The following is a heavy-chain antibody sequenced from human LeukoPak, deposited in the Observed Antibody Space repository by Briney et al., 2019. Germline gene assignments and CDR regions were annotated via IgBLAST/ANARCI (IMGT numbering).Heavy chain of an antibody. CDR1: GFTFSDYN. V-gene: IGHV3-48*01. D-gene: IGHD2-21*01. CDR2: INGFSSAI. CDR3: TRDGRAPDVVPSDH. J-gene: IGHJ4*02. Sequence: GGSLRLSCAASGFTFSDYNMNWVRQAPGKGPEWVSYINGFSSAIYYADSVKGRFTISRENAKNSLSLQMHSLRAEDTAVYYCTRDGRAPDVVPSDHWGQGTLVTVSS.